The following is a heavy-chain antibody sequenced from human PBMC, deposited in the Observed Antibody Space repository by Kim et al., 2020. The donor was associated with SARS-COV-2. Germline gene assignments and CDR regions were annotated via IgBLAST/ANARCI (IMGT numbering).Heavy chain of an antibody. CDR2: IYYSGST. CDR3: ARTQYYYDSSGYYFDY. V-gene: IGHV4-59*13. CDR1: GGYISSYY. Sequence: SETLSLTCTVSGGYISSYYWSWIRQPPGKGLEWIGYIYYSGSTNYNPSLKSRVTISVDTSKNQFSLKLSSVTAADTAVYYCARTQYYYDSSGYYFDYWG. J-gene: IGHJ4*01. D-gene: IGHD3-22*01.